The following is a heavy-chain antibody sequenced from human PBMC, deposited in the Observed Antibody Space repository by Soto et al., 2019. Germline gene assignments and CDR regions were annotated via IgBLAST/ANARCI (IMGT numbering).Heavy chain of an antibody. J-gene: IGHJ6*02. CDR3: AREKEDEGSSSLRVYYGVDV. D-gene: IGHD6-6*01. V-gene: IGHV3-21*01. CDR1: GFTLSSYR. Sequence: EVQLVESGGGPVKSGGSLRLSCVASGFTLSSYRMTWVRQGPGKGLVWVSSISSRSDYIHYTDSVKGRFTISRDNAKNLLYLQMNSLRAEDAAVYYCAREKEDEGSSSLRVYYGVDVWGQGTTVTVSS. CDR2: ISSRSDYI.